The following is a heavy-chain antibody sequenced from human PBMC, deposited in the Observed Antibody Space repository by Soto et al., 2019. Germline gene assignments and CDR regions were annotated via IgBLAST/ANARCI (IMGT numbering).Heavy chain of an antibody. Sequence: QVTLKESGPVLVKPTETLTLTCTVSGISLNNERVGVSWIRQSPGKALEWLADIFSNDEKSYSTFLRNRLTISKDTSRGQVFLIMTNMDPVDTGTYLCARAIFRLGYCGSTRCYELDYWGQGTTVTVSS. CDR2: IFSNDEK. D-gene: IGHD2-2*01. J-gene: IGHJ4*02. CDR1: GISLNNERVG. CDR3: ARAIFRLGYCGSTRCYELDY. V-gene: IGHV2-26*01.